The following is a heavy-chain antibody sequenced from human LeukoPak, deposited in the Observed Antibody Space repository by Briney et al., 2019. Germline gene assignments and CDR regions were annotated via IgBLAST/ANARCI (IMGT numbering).Heavy chain of an antibody. CDR3: AGIYYGSGSFDY. D-gene: IGHD3-10*01. V-gene: IGHV3-21*01. CDR1: GFTFSSYR. CDR2: ISSSSSYI. J-gene: IGHJ4*02. Sequence: GGSLRLSCAASGFTFSSYRMNWVRQTPGEGLEWVSSISSSSSYIYYADSAKGRFTISRDNAKNSLYLQMNSLRAEDTAVYYCAGIYYGSGSFDYWGQGTLVTVSS.